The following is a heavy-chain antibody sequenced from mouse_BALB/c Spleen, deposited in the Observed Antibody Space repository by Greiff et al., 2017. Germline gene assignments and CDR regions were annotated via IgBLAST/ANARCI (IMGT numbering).Heavy chain of an antibody. CDR3: TREGQNGYYFAY. Sequence: EVKLMESGGGLVKPGGSLKLSCAASGFTFSSYTMSWVRQTPEKRLEWVATISSGGSYTYYPDSVKGRFTISRDNAKNTLYLQMSSLKSEDTAMYYCTREGQNGYYFAYWGQGTLVTVSA. CDR2: ISSGGSYT. J-gene: IGHJ3*01. V-gene: IGHV5-6-4*01. D-gene: IGHD2-3*01. CDR1: GFTFSSYT.